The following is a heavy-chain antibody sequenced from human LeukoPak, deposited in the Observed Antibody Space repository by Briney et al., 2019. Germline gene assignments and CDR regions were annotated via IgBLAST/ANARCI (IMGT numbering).Heavy chain of an antibody. CDR3: ARDQRITMVRGHYYYYYYMDV. CDR2: IANDGRNE. D-gene: IGHD3-10*01. J-gene: IGHJ6*03. CDR1: GFTFRRYD. V-gene: IGHV3-30*04. Sequence: GGSLRLSCVASGFTFRRYDMHWVRQAPGKGLEWVAVIANDGRNEIYADSVKGRFTISRDNSKNTLYLQMNSLRAEDTAVYYCARDQRITMVRGHYYYYYYMDVWGKGTTVTVSS.